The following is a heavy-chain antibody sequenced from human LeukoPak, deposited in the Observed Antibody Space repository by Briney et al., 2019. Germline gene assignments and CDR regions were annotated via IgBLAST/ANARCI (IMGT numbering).Heavy chain of an antibody. CDR2: ISSSGGNP. Sequence: GGSLRLSCAASGFTFSSYAMNWVRQAPGKGLEWVSVISSSGGNPYYSDSVKGRFIISRDNSKNTLYLQMNSLRAEDTAVYYCAKAGIAVPATPEYCGQGTQVTVSS. CDR1: GFTFSSYA. D-gene: IGHD6-19*01. V-gene: IGHV3-23*01. J-gene: IGHJ4*02. CDR3: AKAGIAVPATPEY.